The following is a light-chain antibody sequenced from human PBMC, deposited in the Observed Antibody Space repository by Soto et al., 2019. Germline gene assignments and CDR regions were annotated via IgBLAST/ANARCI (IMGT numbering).Light chain of an antibody. J-gene: IGLJ2*01. CDR1: SGSIASNY. CDR2: EDN. Sequence: NFMLTQPHSVSESPGKTVTISCTRSSGSIASNYVQWYQQRPGSAPTTVIYEDNHRPSGVPDRFSGSIDSSSHSASLTISGLKTEYEADYYCQSYDSRNVVFGGGTKVTVL. V-gene: IGLV6-57*04. CDR3: QSYDSRNVV.